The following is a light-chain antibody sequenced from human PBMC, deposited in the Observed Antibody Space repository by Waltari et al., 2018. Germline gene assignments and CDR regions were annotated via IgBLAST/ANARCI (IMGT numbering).Light chain of an antibody. CDR1: QSVGSY. CDR3: QQCSDWPPP. Sequence: EVVVTQSPATLSLSPGERATLSCRASQSVGSYLAWYQQTPGQVPRLLISDASTRATGIPARFSGSGSGTDFTLTISSLEPEDFAVYYCQQCSDWPPPFGQGTRLDMK. CDR2: DAS. V-gene: IGKV3-11*01. J-gene: IGKJ5*01.